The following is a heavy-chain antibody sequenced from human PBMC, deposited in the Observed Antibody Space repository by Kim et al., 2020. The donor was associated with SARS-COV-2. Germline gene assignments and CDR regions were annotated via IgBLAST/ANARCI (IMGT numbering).Heavy chain of an antibody. J-gene: IGHJ5*02. D-gene: IGHD1-1*01. CDR3: ARGPPRWVQVGPAGP. V-gene: IGHV3-9*01. Sequence: GGSLRLSCASSGFTFDDYVMHWIRQAPGKGLEWVSSISWNSDNLDYADSVKGRFTISRDNAKNSLYLQMNSLRVEDTALYYCARGPPRWVQVGPAGPWGQGTLVTVSS. CDR1: GFTFDDYV. CDR2: ISWNSDNL.